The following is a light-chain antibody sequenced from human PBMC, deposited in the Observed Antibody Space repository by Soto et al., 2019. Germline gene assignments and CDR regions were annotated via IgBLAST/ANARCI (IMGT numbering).Light chain of an antibody. CDR1: SSNIGAGYG. CDR2: DTA. Sequence: QSVLTQPPSVSGAPGQRVTISCAGSSSNIGAGYGVHWYQQLPGRAPKLLIFDTANRPSGVPGRFSGSKSGASASLAITGLLPEDEADFFCQSFDTNLNAVVFGGGTKLTVL. J-gene: IGLJ2*01. CDR3: QSFDTNLNAVV. V-gene: IGLV1-40*01.